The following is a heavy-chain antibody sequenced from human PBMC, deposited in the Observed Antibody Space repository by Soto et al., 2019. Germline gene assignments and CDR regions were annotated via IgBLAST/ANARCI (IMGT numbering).Heavy chain of an antibody. CDR1: GHTFHNYA. Sequence: EVQLLESGGGLEQPGGSLRLSCVGSGHTFHNYAMTWVRQAPGKGLEGVSGISGSGGSTYYADSVRGRFTISRDDSKNTLYLQMNSLRAEDTAVYYCAKVSRGIGVVPAAVNWGQGTLVTVSS. D-gene: IGHD2-2*01. V-gene: IGHV3-23*01. J-gene: IGHJ4*02. CDR3: AKVSRGIGVVPAAVN. CDR2: ISGSGGST.